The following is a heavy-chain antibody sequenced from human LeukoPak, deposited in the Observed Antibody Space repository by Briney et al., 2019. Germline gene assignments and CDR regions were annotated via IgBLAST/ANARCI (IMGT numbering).Heavy chain of an antibody. Sequence: PSETRSLTCTVSGGSISSGSYYWSWIRQPPGKGLEWIGYIYYSGSTYYNPSLKSRVTISVDTSKNQFSLKLSSVTAADTAVYYCARDLLLMTTGQTTGTDYWGQGTLVTVSS. CDR2: IYYSGST. V-gene: IGHV4-30-4*08. CDR1: GGSISSGSYY. D-gene: IGHD4/OR15-4a*01. CDR3: ARDLLLMTTGQTTGTDY. J-gene: IGHJ4*02.